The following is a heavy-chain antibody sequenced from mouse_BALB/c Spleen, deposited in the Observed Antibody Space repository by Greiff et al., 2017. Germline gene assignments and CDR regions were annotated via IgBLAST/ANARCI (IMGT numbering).Heavy chain of an antibody. CDR2: IDPFNGGT. D-gene: IGHD4-1*01. CDR3: AGAGNWDTYYFDY. CDR1: GYSFTSYY. Sequence: EVQLQQSGPELMQPGASVKISCTASGYSFTSYYMHWVKQSHGKSLEWIGYIDPFNGGTSYNQNFTGKATLTVDKSSSTAYMHLSSLTSEDSAVYYCAGAGNWDTYYFDYWGQGTTLTVSS. J-gene: IGHJ2*01. V-gene: IGHV1S135*01.